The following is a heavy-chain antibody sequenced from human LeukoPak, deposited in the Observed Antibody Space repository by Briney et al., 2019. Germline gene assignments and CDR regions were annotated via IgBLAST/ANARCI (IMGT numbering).Heavy chain of an antibody. CDR2: IYYTGST. Sequence: ESSATLSLTCTVSGGSISTGSYYWGWIRQPPGKGLEWIGSIYYTGSTYYNPSLKSRVTISVDTSKNQFSLKLSSVTAADTAVYYCARHSRSYYGSGSYYFDYWGQGTLVTVSS. J-gene: IGHJ4*02. D-gene: IGHD3-10*01. CDR1: GGSISTGSYY. V-gene: IGHV4-39*01. CDR3: ARHSRSYYGSGSYYFDY.